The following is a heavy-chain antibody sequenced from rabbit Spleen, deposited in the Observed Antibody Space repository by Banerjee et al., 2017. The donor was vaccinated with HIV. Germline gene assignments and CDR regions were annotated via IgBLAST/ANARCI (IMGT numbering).Heavy chain of an antibody. CDR3: ARDRNDDGDRAYRL. Sequence: EQLEESGGGLVQPEGSLTLTCKASGVSLHDKDVMCWVRQAPGKGLEWIACINIVTGKSVYARWAKGRFTMSRTSSTTVTLQMTSLTAADTATYFCARDRNDDGDRAYRLWGPGTLVTVS. J-gene: IGHJ4*01. V-gene: IGHV1S45*01. CDR1: GVSLHDKDV. CDR2: INIVTGKS. D-gene: IGHD2-1*01.